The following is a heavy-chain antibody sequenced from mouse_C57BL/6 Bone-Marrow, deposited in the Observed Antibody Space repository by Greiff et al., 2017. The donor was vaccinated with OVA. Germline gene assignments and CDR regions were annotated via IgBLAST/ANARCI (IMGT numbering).Heavy chain of an antibody. CDR3: ARGYYYGSSWGY. CDR2: IHPNSGST. Sequence: LQESGAELVKPGASVKLSCKASGYTFTSYWMHWVKQRPGQGLEWIGMIHPNSGSTNYNEKFKSKATLTVDKSSSTAYMQLSSLTSEDSAVYYCARGYYYGSSWGYWGQGTTLTVSS. J-gene: IGHJ2*01. V-gene: IGHV1-64*01. CDR1: GYTFTSYW. D-gene: IGHD1-1*01.